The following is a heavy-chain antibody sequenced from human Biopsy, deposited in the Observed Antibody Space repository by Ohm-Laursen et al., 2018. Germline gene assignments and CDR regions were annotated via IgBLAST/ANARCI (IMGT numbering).Heavy chain of an antibody. V-gene: IGHV3-30*18. Sequence: SLRLSCAASGFTFSNSGMNWVRQAPGKGLEWVADISDDGSKIDYGDSVKGRLNISRDNSKNTLDLQMSSLRVEDTAVYFCAKDKGTFNFYYYGMDVWGQGTTVTVSS. D-gene: IGHD2/OR15-2a*01. CDR2: ISDDGSKI. CDR3: AKDKGTFNFYYYGMDV. CDR1: GFTFSNSG. J-gene: IGHJ6*02.